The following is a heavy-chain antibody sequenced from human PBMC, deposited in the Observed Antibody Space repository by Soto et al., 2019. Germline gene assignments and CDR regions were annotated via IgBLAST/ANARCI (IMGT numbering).Heavy chain of an antibody. V-gene: IGHV1-69*12. J-gene: IGHJ2*01. CDR2: IIPIFGTA. CDR3: ARGNHRWLQLWYFDL. CDR1: GGTLSSYT. Sequence: QVQLVQSGAAVKKPGSSVTVSCKASGGTLSSYTISWVRQAPGQGLEWMGGIIPIFGTANYAQKFQGRVTITADESTSTAYMELSSLRSEDTAVYYCARGNHRWLQLWYFDLWGRGTLVTVSS. D-gene: IGHD5-12*01.